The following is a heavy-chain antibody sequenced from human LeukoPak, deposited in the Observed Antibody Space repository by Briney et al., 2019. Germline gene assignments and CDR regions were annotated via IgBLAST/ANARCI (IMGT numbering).Heavy chain of an antibody. CDR2: ISYDGSNK. V-gene: IGHV3-30*18. J-gene: IGHJ4*02. CDR3: AKGSAQYCGRDCYSGAASYFFDY. Sequence: GGSLRLSCAASGFTFSNYGMHWVRQAPGKGLEWVAVISYDGSNKYYADSVKGRFTISRDNSKNTLYLQMNSLRAEDTAVYYCAKGSAQYCGRDCYSGAASYFFDYWGQGTLVTVSS. D-gene: IGHD2-21*02. CDR1: GFTFSNYG.